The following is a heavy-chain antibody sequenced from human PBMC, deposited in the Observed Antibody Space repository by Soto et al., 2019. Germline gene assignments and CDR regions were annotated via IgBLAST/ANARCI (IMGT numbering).Heavy chain of an antibody. CDR2: ISAGGDAV. J-gene: IGHJ4*02. V-gene: IGHV3-48*02. D-gene: IGHD2-2*01. CDR3: ARDESGQETNCSGSSCHYPYYFDS. Sequence: GGSLRLSCVTSGFPFYIYSMNWVRQAPGKGLEWIAHISAGGDAVYYSDSVKGRFSISRDNAKNSLSLQMNSLTDEDTAVYFCARDESGQETNCSGSSCHYPYYFDSWGQGTLVTVSS. CDR1: GFPFYIYS.